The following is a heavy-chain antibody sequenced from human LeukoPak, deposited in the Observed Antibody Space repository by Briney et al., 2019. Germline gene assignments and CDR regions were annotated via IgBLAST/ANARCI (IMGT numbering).Heavy chain of an antibody. Sequence: SVRVSCKASGGTFNSYTISWVRQAPGQGLEWMGGIIPIFGTASYAQKFQGRVTVTADESTSTAYMELSSLRSEDTAVYYCARARFSAALGYGMDVGGQGTTVTVSS. CDR3: ARARFSAALGYGMDV. D-gene: IGHD6-13*01. J-gene: IGHJ6*02. V-gene: IGHV1-69*13. CDR1: GGTFNSYT. CDR2: IIPIFGTA.